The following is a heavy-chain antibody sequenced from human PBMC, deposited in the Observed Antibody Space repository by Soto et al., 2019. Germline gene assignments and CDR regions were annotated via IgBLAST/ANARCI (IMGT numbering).Heavy chain of an antibody. Sequence: PXESLKISCKGSGYSFTNYWISWVRQMPGKGLEWMGRIDPSDSYIKYSPSFQGHVTISADNSISTAYLQWSSLKASDTAMYYCARHDCSSTRCYNFGMDVWGQGTTVTVSS. CDR2: IDPSDSYI. CDR3: ARHDCSSTRCYNFGMDV. V-gene: IGHV5-10-1*01. D-gene: IGHD2-2*02. J-gene: IGHJ6*02. CDR1: GYSFTNYW.